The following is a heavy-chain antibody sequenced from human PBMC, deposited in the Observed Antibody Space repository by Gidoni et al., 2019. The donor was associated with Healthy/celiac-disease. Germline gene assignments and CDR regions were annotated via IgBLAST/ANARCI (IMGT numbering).Heavy chain of an antibody. CDR1: GFTFDDYA. Sequence: EVQLVESGGGLVQPGRSLRLSCAASGFTFDDYAMHWVRQAPGKGLEWVSGISWNSGSIGYADSVKGRFTISRDNAKNSLYLQMNSLRAEDTALYYCAKGSTAYKPSYFDYWGQGTLVTVSS. V-gene: IGHV3-9*01. CDR2: ISWNSGSI. J-gene: IGHJ4*02. D-gene: IGHD5-18*01. CDR3: AKGSTAYKPSYFDY.